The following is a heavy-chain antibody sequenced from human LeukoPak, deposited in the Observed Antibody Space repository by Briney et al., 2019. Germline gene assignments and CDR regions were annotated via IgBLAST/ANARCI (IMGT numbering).Heavy chain of an antibody. CDR2: IYYSGST. D-gene: IGHD1-7*01. CDR3: ARGRTTRPPYYYYYMDV. CDR1: GGSISSSSYY. V-gene: IGHV4-39*07. J-gene: IGHJ6*03. Sequence: SETLSLTCTVSGGSISSSSYYWGWIRQPPGKGLEWIGSIYYSGSTYYNPSLKSRVTISVDTSKNQFSLKLSSVTAADTAVYYCARGRTTRPPYYYYYMDVWGKGTTVTISS.